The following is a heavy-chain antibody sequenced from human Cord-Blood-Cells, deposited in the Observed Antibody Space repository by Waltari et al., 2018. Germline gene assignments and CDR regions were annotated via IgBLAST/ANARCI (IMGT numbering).Heavy chain of an antibody. Sequence: QVQLVQSGAEVKKPGSSVKVSCKASGGTFSSYAISWVRQAPGQGLEWMGGIIPIFGTANYAQKVQGSVTIIADESTSTAYMERSSLRSEHTAVYYCASPQVYDSSGYGAFDIWGQGTMVTVSS. CDR1: GGTFSSYA. J-gene: IGHJ3*02. V-gene: IGHV1-69*01. CDR3: ASPQVYDSSGYGAFDI. CDR2: IIPIFGTA. D-gene: IGHD3-22*01.